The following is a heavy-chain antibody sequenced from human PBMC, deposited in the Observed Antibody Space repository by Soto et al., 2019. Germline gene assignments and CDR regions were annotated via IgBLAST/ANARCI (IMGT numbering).Heavy chain of an antibody. CDR1: VFTCSSYE. CDR2: MSGSGSTI. Sequence: SLRLSCSASVFTCSSYEVNWFRQAPGKGLEWLSYMSGSGSTIYYADSVKGRFTISRDNTKNSLYLQMSSLRAEDTAVYYCARGISPLDYWGQGTVVTVSS. D-gene: IGHD3-3*02. V-gene: IGHV3-48*03. J-gene: IGHJ4*02. CDR3: ARGISPLDY.